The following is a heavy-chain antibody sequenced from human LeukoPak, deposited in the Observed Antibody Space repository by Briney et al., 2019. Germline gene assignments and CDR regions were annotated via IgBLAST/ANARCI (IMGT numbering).Heavy chain of an antibody. CDR2: MYPGDSDT. J-gene: IGHJ3*02. D-gene: IGHD3-22*01. Sequence: GESLKISCKGSGYSFTNYWIGWVRQMPGKGLEWMGIMYPGDSDTRYSPSFQGQVTIPADKSIDTAYLEWSSLKASDTAMYFCARQAFYFDSSGYPDVFDIWGQGTMVTVSS. V-gene: IGHV5-51*01. CDR1: GYSFTNYW. CDR3: ARQAFYFDSSGYPDVFDI.